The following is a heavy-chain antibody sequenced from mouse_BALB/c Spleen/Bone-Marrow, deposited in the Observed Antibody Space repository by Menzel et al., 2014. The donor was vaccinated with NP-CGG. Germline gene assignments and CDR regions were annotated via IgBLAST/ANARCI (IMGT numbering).Heavy chain of an antibody. CDR1: GYTFTSYW. D-gene: IGHD2-1*01. CDR2: INPSTGYT. V-gene: IGHV1-7*01. J-gene: IGHJ4*01. Sequence: VQRVESGAELAKPGASVKMSCKASGYTFTSYWMHWVKQRPGQGLEWIGYINPSTGYTDYNQKFNDKATLTADKSSSTAYMQLSSLTSKDSAVYYCARGKPLYAMDYWGQGTSVTVSS. CDR3: ARGKPLYAMDY.